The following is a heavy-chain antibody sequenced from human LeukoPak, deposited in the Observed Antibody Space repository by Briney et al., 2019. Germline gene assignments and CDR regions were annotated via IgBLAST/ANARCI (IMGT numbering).Heavy chain of an antibody. CDR2: INTNTGNP. Sequence: ASVKVSCKASGYTFTSYAMNWVRQAPGQGLEWLGWINTNTGNPTYAQGFTGRFVFSLDTSVSTAYLQISSLKAEDTAVYYCAREGVDSSGYPYYYYYGMDVWGQGTTVTVSS. CDR1: GYTFTSYA. J-gene: IGHJ6*02. CDR3: AREGVDSSGYPYYYYYGMDV. V-gene: IGHV7-4-1*02. D-gene: IGHD3-22*01.